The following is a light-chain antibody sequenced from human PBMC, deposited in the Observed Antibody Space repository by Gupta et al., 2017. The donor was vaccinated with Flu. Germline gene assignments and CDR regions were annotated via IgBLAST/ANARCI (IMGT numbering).Light chain of an antibody. CDR3: QQDGIAPLT. Sequence: EIVLSQSPDTLSKSPGGGATLSCRASQSVTSNYVAWFQKRPGQAPRLLIYGASSRATGVPDRFSGSGSGTDFALTISTLEPEDFAVYYCQQDGIAPLTFGQGTKVEIK. CDR2: GAS. CDR1: QSVTSNY. J-gene: IGKJ1*01. V-gene: IGKV3-20*01.